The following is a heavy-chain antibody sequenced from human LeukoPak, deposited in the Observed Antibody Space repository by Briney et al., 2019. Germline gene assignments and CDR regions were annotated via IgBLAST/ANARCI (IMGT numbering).Heavy chain of an antibody. CDR2: INPNSGGT. V-gene: IGHV1-2*02. D-gene: IGHD3-3*01. Sequence: ASVKVSCKASGSTFTGYYMHWVRQAPGQGLEWMGWINPNSGGTNYAQKFQGRVTMTRDTSISTAYMELSRLRSDDTAVYYCARGIFWSGYFSHAFDIRGQGTMVTVSS. CDR3: ARGIFWSGYFSHAFDI. J-gene: IGHJ3*02. CDR1: GSTFTGYY.